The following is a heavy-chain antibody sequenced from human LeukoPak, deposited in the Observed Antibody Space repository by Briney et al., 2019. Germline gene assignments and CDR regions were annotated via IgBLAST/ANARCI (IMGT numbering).Heavy chain of an antibody. V-gene: IGHV1-69*05. J-gene: IGHJ3*02. Sequence: SVTVSFKASGGTFSSYAISWVRQAPGQGLEWMGGIIPIFGTANYAQKFQGRVTITTDESTSTAYMELSSLRSEDTAVYYCARDLDNGSYEAFDIWGQGTMVTVSS. CDR3: ARDLDNGSYEAFDI. D-gene: IGHD1-26*01. CDR2: IIPIFGTA. CDR1: GGTFSSYA.